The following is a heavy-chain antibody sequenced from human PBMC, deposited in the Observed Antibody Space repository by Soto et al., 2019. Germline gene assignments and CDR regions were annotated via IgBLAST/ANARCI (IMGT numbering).Heavy chain of an antibody. J-gene: IGHJ4*02. Sequence: VQLVESGGGVVQPGRSLRLSCAASGFTFSSYAMHWVRQAPGKGLEWVAVISYDGSNKYYADSVKGRFTISRDNSKNTLYLQMNSLRAEDTAVYYCARPRRNYDFWSGYYTHWGQGTLVTVSS. CDR2: ISYDGSNK. CDR1: GFTFSSYA. V-gene: IGHV3-30-3*01. CDR3: ARPRRNYDFWSGYYTH. D-gene: IGHD3-3*01.